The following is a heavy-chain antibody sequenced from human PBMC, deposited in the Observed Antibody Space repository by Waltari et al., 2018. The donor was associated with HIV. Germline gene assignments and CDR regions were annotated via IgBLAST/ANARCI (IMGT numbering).Heavy chain of an antibody. Sequence: QVRLQEWGTGVLKPPETLSLSCAMYDGSFIGYYWAWIRQSPGRVLKWIGEINHAGATNSTSSVRSRLTFSIDTSKKQVYRKLTSVTVADTSTYLFARGYAAAAPYFGLDVWGQGTTVTFSS. CDR2: INHAGAT. D-gene: IGHD6-13*01. V-gene: IGHV4-34*01. CDR1: DGSFIGYY. CDR3: ARGYAAAAPYFGLDV. J-gene: IGHJ6*02.